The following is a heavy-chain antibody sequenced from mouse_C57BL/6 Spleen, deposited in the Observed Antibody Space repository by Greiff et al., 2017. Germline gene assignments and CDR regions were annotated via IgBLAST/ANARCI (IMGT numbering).Heavy chain of an antibody. V-gene: IGHV3-6*01. CDR3: ARENYYGYDGNY. D-gene: IGHD2-2*01. J-gene: IGHJ2*01. CDR1: GYSITSGYY. Sequence: EVKVEESGPGLVKPSQSLSLTCSVTGYSITSGYYWNWIRQFPGNKLEWMGYISYDGSNNYNPSLKNRISITRDTSKNQFFLKLNSVTTEDTATYYCARENYYGYDGNYWGQGTTLTVSS. CDR2: ISYDGSN.